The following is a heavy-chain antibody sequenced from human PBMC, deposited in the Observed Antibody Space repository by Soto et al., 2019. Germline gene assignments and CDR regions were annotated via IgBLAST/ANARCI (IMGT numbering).Heavy chain of an antibody. CDR1: GFTFSAYN. V-gene: IGHV3-48*02. CDR2: ISSSGNTI. J-gene: IGHJ4*02. CDR3: ARGPNYYLWYFDY. Sequence: GGSLRLSCAASGFTFSAYNMNWVRQAPGKGLEWVSYISSSGNTIYYADSVKGRFTISRDSAKSSLYLQMNSLRDEDTAVYYCARGPNYYLWYFDYWGQGTLVTVS. D-gene: IGHD3-3*01.